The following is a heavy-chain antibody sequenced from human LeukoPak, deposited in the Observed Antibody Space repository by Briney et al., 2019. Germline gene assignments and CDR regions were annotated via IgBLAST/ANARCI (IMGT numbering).Heavy chain of an antibody. V-gene: IGHV6-1*01. CDR1: GDSVSSNSAA. Sequence: SQTLSLTCAISGDSVSSNSAAWNWIRQSPSRGLEWLGRTYYRSKWYNDYAVSVKSRITINPDTSKNQFSLQLNSVTPEDTAVYYCARDAPTYSSSWYYWFDPWGQGTLVTVSS. CDR2: TYYRSKWYN. D-gene: IGHD6-13*01. CDR3: ARDAPTYSSSWYYWFDP. J-gene: IGHJ5*02.